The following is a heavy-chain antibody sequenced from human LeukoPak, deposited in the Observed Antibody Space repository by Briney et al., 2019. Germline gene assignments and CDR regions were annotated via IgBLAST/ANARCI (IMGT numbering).Heavy chain of an antibody. CDR3: ARDLPSIAARFGLFDY. V-gene: IGHV3-21*01. D-gene: IGHD6-6*01. Sequence: GGTLRLSCAASGFTFSSYSMNWVRQAPGKGLEWVSSISSSSSYIYYADSVKGRFTISRDNAKNSLYLQMNSLRAEDTAVYYCARDLPSIAARFGLFDYWGQGTLVTVSS. J-gene: IGHJ4*02. CDR1: GFTFSSYS. CDR2: ISSSSSYI.